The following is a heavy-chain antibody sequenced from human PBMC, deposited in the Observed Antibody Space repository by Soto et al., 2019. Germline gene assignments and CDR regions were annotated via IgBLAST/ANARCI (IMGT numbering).Heavy chain of an antibody. V-gene: IGHV3-30*03. CDR1: GFTFSNYG. J-gene: IGHJ5*02. CDR3: VSRDEQPSGLDP. D-gene: IGHD6-13*01. Sequence: PGGSLRLSCAASGFTFSNYGMHWVRQAPGKGPEWVAVISSDGSTKHYADSVKGRFTISRDNSKNTLYLQMNSLRAEDTAVYYCVSRDEQPSGLDPWGKETLVTVPS. CDR2: ISSDGSTK.